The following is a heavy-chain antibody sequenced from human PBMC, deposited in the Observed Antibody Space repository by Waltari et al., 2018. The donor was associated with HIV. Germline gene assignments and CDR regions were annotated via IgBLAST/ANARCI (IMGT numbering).Heavy chain of an antibody. CDR1: GGTVSSYA. Sequence: QVQLVQSGAEVKKPGSSVKVSCKSSGGTVSSYAVSWVRQAVGQGLEGMGGIIPLFGTVHYAQKFQGRVTITADGSTSTVYMELSSLRSEDTAVYYCARDKAHNDVWSGYVSWGQGTLVTVSS. CDR3: ARDKAHNDVWSGYVS. V-gene: IGHV1-69*01. D-gene: IGHD3-3*01. CDR2: IIPLFGTV. J-gene: IGHJ5*02.